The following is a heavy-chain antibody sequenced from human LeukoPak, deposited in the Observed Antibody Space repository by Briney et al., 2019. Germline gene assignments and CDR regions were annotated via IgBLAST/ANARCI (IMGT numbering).Heavy chain of an antibody. V-gene: IGHV3-30*07. Sequence: PGRSLRLSCEASVFTFSIYAMHWVRQAPGKGLEWVAVISYDGNQKHYADSVKGRFTISRDNSKNTLDLQMNSLRGDDTAVYYCARGTIGVFSYFDLWGQGTLVTVSS. D-gene: IGHD3-22*01. CDR2: ISYDGNQK. CDR1: VFTFSIYA. CDR3: ARGTIGVFSYFDL. J-gene: IGHJ4*02.